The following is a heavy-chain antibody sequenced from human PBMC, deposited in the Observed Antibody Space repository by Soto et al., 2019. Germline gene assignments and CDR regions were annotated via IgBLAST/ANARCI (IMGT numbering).Heavy chain of an antibody. Sequence: EVQLVESGGGLVQPGGSLRLSCAGSGFTCSNYWMQWVRQAPGKGLEWVSRIDHDGPTDYADSVRGRFTISRDNAENTLDLQMNSLRPEDTAVYYCVRDSHGDYWGQGTLVTVSS. V-gene: IGHV3-74*01. CDR2: IDHDGPT. J-gene: IGHJ4*02. CDR3: VRDSHGDY. CDR1: GFTCSNYW.